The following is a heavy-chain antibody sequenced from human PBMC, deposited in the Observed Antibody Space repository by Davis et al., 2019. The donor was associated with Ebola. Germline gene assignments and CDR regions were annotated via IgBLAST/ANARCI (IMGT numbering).Heavy chain of an antibody. D-gene: IGHD3-16*01. V-gene: IGHV4-4*02. Sequence: GSLRLSCAASGFTFSNAWMNWVRQPPGKGLEWIGEIYHSGSTNYNPSLKSRVTISVDTSKNQFSLKLSSVTAADTAVYYCAKENNWGWFDPWGQGTLVTVSS. CDR3: AKENNWGWFDP. CDR1: GFTFSNAW. J-gene: IGHJ5*02. CDR2: IYHSGST.